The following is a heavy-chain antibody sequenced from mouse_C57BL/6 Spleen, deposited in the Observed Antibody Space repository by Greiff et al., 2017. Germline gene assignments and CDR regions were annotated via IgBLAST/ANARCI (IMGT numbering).Heavy chain of an antibody. J-gene: IGHJ2*01. CDR2: IDPETGGT. V-gene: IGHV1-15*01. CDR1: GYTFTDYE. D-gene: IGHD2-1*01. CDR3: TRFLIYPDY. Sequence: QVHVKQSGAELVRPGASVTLSCKASGYTFTDYEMHWVKQTPVHGLEWIGAIDPETGGTAYNQKFKGKAILTADKSSSTAYMELRSLTSEDSAVYYCTRFLIYPDYWGQGTTLTVSS.